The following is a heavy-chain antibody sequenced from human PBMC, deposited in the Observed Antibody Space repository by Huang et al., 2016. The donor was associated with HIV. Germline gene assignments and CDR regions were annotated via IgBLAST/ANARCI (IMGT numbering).Heavy chain of an antibody. D-gene: IGHD2-2*01. J-gene: IGHJ4*02. V-gene: IGHV5-51*01. CDR1: GYNFMNYW. CDR3: ARRESSPSAFDS. CDR2: IYPGDSDI. Sequence: EVQLVQSGAEVKKPGESLKISCKGSGYNFMNYWIGWVRQMPGKGLEWMVIIYPGDSDIRYRPSFQGQVTISADKFISTAYLHLSSLKTSDTAIYYCARRESSPSAFDSWGQGTRVTVSS.